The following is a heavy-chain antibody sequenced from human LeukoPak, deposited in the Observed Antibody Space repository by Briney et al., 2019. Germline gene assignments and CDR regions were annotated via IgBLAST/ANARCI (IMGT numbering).Heavy chain of an antibody. CDR1: GGSISSYY. V-gene: IGHV4-59*08. J-gene: IGHJ4*02. CDR3: ARQRPWDCSGGSCYFSPFDY. D-gene: IGHD2-15*01. Sequence: SETLPLTCTVSGGSISSYYWSWIRQPPGKGLEWMGHIYYSGNTYYNPSLKSRVTILLDTSKNQFSLKLSSVTAADTAVYYCARQRPWDCSGGSCYFSPFDYWGQGILVTVSS. CDR2: IYYSGNT.